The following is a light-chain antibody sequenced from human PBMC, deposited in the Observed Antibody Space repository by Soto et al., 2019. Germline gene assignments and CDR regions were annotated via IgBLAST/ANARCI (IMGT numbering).Light chain of an antibody. J-gene: IGLJ1*01. Sequence: QSVLTQPASVSGSPGQSITISCTGTSSDVVGYNYVSWYQQHPGKAPKFMIYDVSNRPSGVSTRFSGSKFGNTASLTISGLQAEDEADYYCNSYTTSNTRQIVFGTGTKVTVL. CDR1: SSDVVGYNY. CDR3: NSYTTSNTRQIV. CDR2: DVS. V-gene: IGLV2-14*01.